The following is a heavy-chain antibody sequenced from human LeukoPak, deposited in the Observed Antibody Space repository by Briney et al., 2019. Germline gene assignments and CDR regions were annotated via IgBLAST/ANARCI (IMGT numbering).Heavy chain of an antibody. Sequence: GRSLRLSCADSGFTFDDYAMHWVRQAPGKGLEWVSGISWNSGSIGYADSVKGRFTISRDNAKNSLYLQMNSLRAEDMALYYCAKDTDYDSSGGFDYWGQGTLVTVSS. V-gene: IGHV3-9*03. D-gene: IGHD3-22*01. CDR3: AKDTDYDSSGGFDY. CDR1: GFTFDDYA. J-gene: IGHJ4*02. CDR2: ISWNSGSI.